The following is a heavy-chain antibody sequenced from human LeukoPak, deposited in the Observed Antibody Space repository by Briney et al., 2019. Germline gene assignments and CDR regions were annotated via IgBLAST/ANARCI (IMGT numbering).Heavy chain of an antibody. CDR2: ISSSSTNI. CDR1: RFTFSTYS. D-gene: IGHD4-17*01. V-gene: IGHV3-48*01. CDR3: VRNDGDNAFDI. J-gene: IGHJ3*02. Sequence: GGSLRLSCAASRFTFSTYSMNWVRQAPGSGLDWVSYISSSSTNIYYKDSVKGRFTISRDNAKNSLYLHMTSLRAEDTAVYYCVRNDGDNAFDIWGQGTMVIVSS.